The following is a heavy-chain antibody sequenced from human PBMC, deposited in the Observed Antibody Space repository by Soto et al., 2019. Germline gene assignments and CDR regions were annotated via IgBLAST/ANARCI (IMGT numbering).Heavy chain of an antibody. CDR2: IKSDGTT. J-gene: IGHJ6*02. D-gene: IGHD3-3*01. V-gene: IGHV3-74*01. CDR1: GFTVSNYW. Sequence: GFLRLSCAASGFTVSNYWMNWVRQAPGKGLVWVSHIKSDGTTSYADSVEGRFTVSRDDAKNTFYLQMNSLRAEDTAVYYCAKDRGEEGLKFLEWFGGMDVWGHGTTVTVSS. CDR3: AKDRGEEGLKFLEWFGGMDV.